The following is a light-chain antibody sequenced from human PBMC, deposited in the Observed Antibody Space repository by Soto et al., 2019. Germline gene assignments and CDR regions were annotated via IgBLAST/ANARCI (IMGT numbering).Light chain of an antibody. CDR3: SSYAGSNNVV. CDR2: EVT. CDR1: SSDVGRFNY. V-gene: IGLV2-8*01. Sequence: QSALTQPPSASGSPGQSVSISCTGTSSDVGRFNYVSWYQQHPGKAPKLIIYEVTKRPSGVTDRFSGSKSGNTASLTVSGRRAEDEADYYCSSYAGSNNVVFGTGTKVTVL. J-gene: IGLJ1*01.